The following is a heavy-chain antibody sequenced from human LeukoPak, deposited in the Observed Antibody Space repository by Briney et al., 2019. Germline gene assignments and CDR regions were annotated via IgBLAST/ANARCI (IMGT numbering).Heavy chain of an antibody. V-gene: IGHV4-34*01. CDR1: GGSFSGYY. CDR3: AREPAARITIFGVVSRDDAFDI. CDR2: INHSGSA. J-gene: IGHJ3*02. Sequence: SETLSLTCAVSGGSFSGYYWSWIRQPPGKGLEWSGEINHSGSANYNPSLKSRVTISVDTSKNQFSLKLSSVTAADTAVYYCAREPAARITIFGVVSRDDAFDIWGQGTMVTVSS. D-gene: IGHD3-3*01.